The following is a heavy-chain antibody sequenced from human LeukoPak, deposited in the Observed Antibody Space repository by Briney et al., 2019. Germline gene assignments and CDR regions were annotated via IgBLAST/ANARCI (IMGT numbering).Heavy chain of an antibody. CDR2: ISGSGGST. J-gene: IGHJ1*01. V-gene: IGHV3-23*01. CDR3: VRDRYSDYGGVYDF. CDR1: GFTFSSYA. Sequence: GGSLRLSCAASGFTFSSYAMSWVRQAPGKGLEWVSAISGSGGSTYYADSVKGRFTISRDNSKNTLYLQMNSLRAEDTAVYYCVRDRYSDYGGVYDFWGRGTLVTVSS. D-gene: IGHD3/OR15-3a*01.